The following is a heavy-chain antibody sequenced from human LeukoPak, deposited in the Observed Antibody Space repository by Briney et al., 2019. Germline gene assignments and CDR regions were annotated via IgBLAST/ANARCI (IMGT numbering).Heavy chain of an antibody. Sequence: GGSLRLSCAASGFTVNSNYLSWVRQAPGKGLEWVSAISGSGGSTYYADSVKGRFTISRDNSKNTLYLQMNSLRAEDTAVYYCAKDRDYYGSGSYRYWGQGTLVTVSS. J-gene: IGHJ4*02. CDR1: GFTVNSNY. D-gene: IGHD3-10*01. V-gene: IGHV3-23*01. CDR3: AKDRDYYGSGSYRY. CDR2: ISGSGGST.